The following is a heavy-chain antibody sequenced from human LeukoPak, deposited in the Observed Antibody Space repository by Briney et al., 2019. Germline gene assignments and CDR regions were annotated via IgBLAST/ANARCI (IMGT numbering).Heavy chain of an antibody. D-gene: IGHD5-24*01. V-gene: IGHV1-69*04. J-gene: IGHJ4*02. CDR1: GGTLSSYA. Sequence: GPSVKVSCKAPGGTLSSYAISWVRQAPGQELEWMGRIIPIFGIANYAQKFQGRVTITPDKTTSTAYMELSSLRSEDEAVYYCARDGYNNYFDYWGQGTLVTVSS. CDR2: IIPIFGIA. CDR3: ARDGYNNYFDY.